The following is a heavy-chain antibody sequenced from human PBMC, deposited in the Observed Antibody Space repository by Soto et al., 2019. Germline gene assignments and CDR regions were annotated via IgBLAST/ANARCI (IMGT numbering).Heavy chain of an antibody. V-gene: IGHV4-30-4*01. CDR2: IYYSGST. Sequence: QVQLQESGPGLVKPSQTLSLTCTVSGGSISSGDYFWNWIRQLPGKGLEWIGYIYYSGSTYYNPSLKSRGTISLDTSKNQFSLKLSSVTAADTAVYYCARTLVTNYYFDYWGQGTLITVSS. J-gene: IGHJ4*02. CDR1: GGSISSGDYF. CDR3: ARTLVTNYYFDY. D-gene: IGHD5-18*01.